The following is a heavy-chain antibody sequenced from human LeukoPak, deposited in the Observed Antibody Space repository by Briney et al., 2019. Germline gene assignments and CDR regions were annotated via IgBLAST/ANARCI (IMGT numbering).Heavy chain of an antibody. V-gene: IGHV3-30*18. J-gene: IGHJ4*02. CDR1: GFTFSSYG. CDR3: TKDQSGYNYGPFDY. D-gene: IGHD5-18*01. CDR2: ISFDGSKK. Sequence: GGSLRLSCGASGFTFSSYGMHWVRQAPGKGPEWVAHISFDGSKKYYADSVKGRFTISRDNSKNTLYLQMNSLRAEDTALFYCTKDQSGYNYGPFDYWGQGTLVTVSS.